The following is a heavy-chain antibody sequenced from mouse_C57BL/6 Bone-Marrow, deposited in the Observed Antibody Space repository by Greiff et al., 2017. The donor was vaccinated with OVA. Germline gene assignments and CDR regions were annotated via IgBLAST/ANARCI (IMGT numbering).Heavy chain of an antibody. CDR2: IYPGDGDT. D-gene: IGHD3-2*02. J-gene: IGHJ4*01. CDR3: ARWLDSSGYGYAMDY. CDR1: GYAFSSSW. V-gene: IGHV1-82*01. Sequence: VKLMESGPELVKPGASVKISCKASGYAFSSSWMNWVKQRPGKGLEWIGRIYPGDGDTNYNGKFKGKATLTADKSSSTAYMQLSSLTSEDSAVYFCARWLDSSGYGYAMDYWGQGTSVTVSS.